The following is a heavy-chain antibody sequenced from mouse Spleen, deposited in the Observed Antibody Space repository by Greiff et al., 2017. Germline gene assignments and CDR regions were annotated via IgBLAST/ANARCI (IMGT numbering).Heavy chain of an antibody. CDR3: ARGPIYYGNPYYFDY. D-gene: IGHD2-1*01. CDR1: GFTFSSYY. V-gene: IGHV5-12-1*01. Sequence: EVQLVESGGGLVKRGGSLKLSCAASGFTFSSYYMSWVRQTPEKRLEWVATISSGGGSTYYPDSVKGRFTISRDNAKNTLYLQMSSLNSEDTAVYYCARGPIYYGNPYYFDYWGQGTTLTVSS. J-gene: IGHJ2*01. CDR2: ISSGGGST.